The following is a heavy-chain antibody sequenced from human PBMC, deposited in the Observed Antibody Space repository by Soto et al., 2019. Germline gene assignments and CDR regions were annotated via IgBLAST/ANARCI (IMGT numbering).Heavy chain of an antibody. CDR2: ISWDGEK. D-gene: IGHD3-9*01. Sequence: ITLKESGPPLVKPTQTLTLTCTFSGFSLNTRGVGVGWIRQPPGKALEWLALISWDGEKRYSPSLKSRLTITKDTSENQVVLTMTNMDPLDTATYYCAHRQGDLFTGPYYFDSWGQGTLVTVSS. CDR1: GFSLNTRGVG. J-gene: IGHJ4*02. V-gene: IGHV2-5*02. CDR3: AHRQGDLFTGPYYFDS.